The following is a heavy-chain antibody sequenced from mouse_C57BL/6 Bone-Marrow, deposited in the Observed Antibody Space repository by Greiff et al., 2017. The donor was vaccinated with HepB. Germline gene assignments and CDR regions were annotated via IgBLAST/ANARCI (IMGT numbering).Heavy chain of an antibody. CDR2: FSHYNDDI. Sequence: VKLVESGAELVKPGASVKMSCKASGFTFTTYPIEWMRQTHGKGLEWIGNFSHYNDDIKYTETFKGRATLTVDTSSSTANMQLSSLTSEDSAVYYCARSSDCGSSYYAMDYWGQGTSVTVAS. D-gene: IGHD1-1*01. V-gene: IGHV1-47*01. CDR1: GFTFTTYP. J-gene: IGHJ4*01. CDR3: ARSSDCGSSYYAMDY.